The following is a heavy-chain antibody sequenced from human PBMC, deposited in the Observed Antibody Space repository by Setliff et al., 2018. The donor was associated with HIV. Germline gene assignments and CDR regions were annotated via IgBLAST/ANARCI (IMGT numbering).Heavy chain of an antibody. CDR2: IYSNGKT. CDR1: GGSISSRSYY. V-gene: IGHV4-61*02. Sequence: SETLSLTCTGSGGSISSRSYYWSWLRQTAGKGLEWIGRIYSNGKTDYNPSLKSRVTISEDTSKNQFPLKVNSVTAADTAMYFCARESPDGLDYWGQGSLVTVSS. D-gene: IGHD2-8*01. J-gene: IGHJ4*02. CDR3: ARESPDGLDY.